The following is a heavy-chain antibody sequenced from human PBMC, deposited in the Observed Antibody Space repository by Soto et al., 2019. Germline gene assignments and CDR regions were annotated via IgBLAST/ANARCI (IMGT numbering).Heavy chain of an antibody. V-gene: IGHV4-59*11. Sequence: SETLSLTCTVSGASMSSHYWSWLRQSPGKGLEWIGYISYSGSTYYNPSHKSRVTISADTSRNQFSLKLSAVISADTAVYYCARADPDASVGYWGQGTLVTVSS. J-gene: IGHJ4*02. CDR3: ARADPDASVGY. CDR2: ISYSGST. D-gene: IGHD3-16*01. CDR1: GASMSSHY.